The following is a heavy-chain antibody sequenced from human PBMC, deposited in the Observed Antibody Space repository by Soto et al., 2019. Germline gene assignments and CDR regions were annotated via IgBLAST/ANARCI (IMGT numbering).Heavy chain of an antibody. CDR3: ARHHVRGRTIAGAAEF. V-gene: IGHV4-34*01. CDR1: GGSLSGYY. Sequence: LSLTCAVYGGSLSGYYWSWIRQPPGKALEWIGEINHSGNTNYNPSLKSRVTISVDTSKNQLLLNLTSVTAADTAMYYCARHHVRGRTIAGAAEFWGQGTLVTVSS. J-gene: IGHJ4*02. D-gene: IGHD1-26*01. CDR2: INHSGNT.